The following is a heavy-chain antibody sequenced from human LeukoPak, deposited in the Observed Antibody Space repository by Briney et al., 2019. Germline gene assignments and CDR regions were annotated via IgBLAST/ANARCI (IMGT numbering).Heavy chain of an antibody. D-gene: IGHD5-24*01. CDR3: ARGKRWLQEKYFDY. Sequence: GASVKVSCKASGHTFTSYDINWVRQATGQGLEWMGWMNPNSGNTGYAQKVQGRVTITRNTSISTDYMEMSSLRCEDTAVYYCARGKRWLQEKYFDYWGQGTLVTVSS. V-gene: IGHV1-8*01. CDR1: GHTFTSYD. J-gene: IGHJ4*02. CDR2: MNPNSGNT.